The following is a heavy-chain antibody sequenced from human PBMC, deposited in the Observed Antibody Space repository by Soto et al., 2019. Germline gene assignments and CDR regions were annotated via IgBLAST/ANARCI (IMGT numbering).Heavy chain of an antibody. Sequence: EVQLVEPGGGLVQPGGSLRLSCAVSGFTFHDSAMHWVRQAPGKGLEWVSSVTLNSGTIGYADSVQGRFTVSRDNARNSLYLQMNSVRAEDTALYFCAKGLCVGTCPFDYWGQGTLVTVSS. J-gene: IGHJ4*02. CDR1: GFTFHDSA. D-gene: IGHD2-21*01. CDR2: VTLNSGTI. V-gene: IGHV3-9*01. CDR3: AKGLCVGTCPFDY.